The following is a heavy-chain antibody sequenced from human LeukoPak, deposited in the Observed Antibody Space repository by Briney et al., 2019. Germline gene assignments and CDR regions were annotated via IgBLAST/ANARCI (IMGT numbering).Heavy chain of an antibody. CDR3: ARDGITDYSFFDY. CDR2: FYYNGST. Sequence: SETLSLTCTVSGASISTYFWTWIRQPPGKGLEWIGYFYYNGSTNYNPSLKSRVTMSVDTSKNQFSLKLSSVTAADTAVYYCARDGITDYSFFDYWGQGTLVTVSS. V-gene: IGHV4-59*12. D-gene: IGHD4-11*01. CDR1: GASISTYF. J-gene: IGHJ4*02.